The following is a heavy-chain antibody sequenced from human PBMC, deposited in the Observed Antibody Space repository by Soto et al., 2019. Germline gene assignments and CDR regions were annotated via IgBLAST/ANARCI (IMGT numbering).Heavy chain of an antibody. J-gene: IGHJ5*02. Sequence: QVQLVQSGAEVKKPGASVKVSCKASGYTFSNYGLSWVRQAPGQGLEWMGWISAYNGNTNYAQKFQGRVTMTTDASTSTAYMELRSLRSDDTAVYFCARADSPDNWFDPWGQGTLVTVSS. CDR3: ARADSPDNWFDP. V-gene: IGHV1-18*04. D-gene: IGHD2-15*01. CDR1: GYTFSNYG. CDR2: ISAYNGNT.